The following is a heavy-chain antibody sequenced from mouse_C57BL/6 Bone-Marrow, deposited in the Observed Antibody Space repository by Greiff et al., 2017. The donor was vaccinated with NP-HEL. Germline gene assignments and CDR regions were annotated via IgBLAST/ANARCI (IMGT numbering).Heavy chain of an antibody. CDR3: ARGGSSTWGFAY. D-gene: IGHD1-1*01. V-gene: IGHV3-1*01. CDR2: ISYSGST. Sequence: EVKLQESGPGMVKPSQSLSLTCTVTGYSITSGYDWHWIRHFPGNKLEWMGYISYSGSTNYNPSLKSRISITHDTSKNHFFLKLNSVTTEDTATYYCARGGSSTWGFAYWGQGTLVTVSA. CDR1: GYSITSGYD. J-gene: IGHJ3*01.